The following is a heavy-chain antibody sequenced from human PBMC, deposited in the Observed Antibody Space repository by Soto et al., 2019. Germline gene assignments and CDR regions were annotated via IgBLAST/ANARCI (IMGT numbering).Heavy chain of an antibody. J-gene: IGHJ4*02. D-gene: IGHD6-19*01. Sequence: SGPTLVNPTQTLTLTCTFSGFSLSTSGMCVSWIRQPPGKALEWLARIDWDDDKYYSTSLKTRLTISKDTSKNQVVLTMTNMDPVDTATYYCARIRSGIAVAGTTLFDYWGQGTLVTVSS. V-gene: IGHV2-70*11. CDR2: IDWDDDK. CDR1: GFSLSTSGMC. CDR3: ARIRSGIAVAGTTLFDY.